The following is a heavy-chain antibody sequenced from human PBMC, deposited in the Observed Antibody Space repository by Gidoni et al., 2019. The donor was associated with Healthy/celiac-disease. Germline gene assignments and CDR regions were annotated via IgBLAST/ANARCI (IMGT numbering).Heavy chain of an antibody. Sequence: EVQLVQSGAEVKKPGESLKISCKGSGYSFTSYWIGWVRQMPGKGLEWMGIIYPGDSDTRYSPSFQGQVTISADKSISTAYLQWSSLKASDTAMYYCARRSNPNWNKEVYFDYWGQGTLVTVSS. V-gene: IGHV5-51*01. D-gene: IGHD1-20*01. CDR1: GYSFTSYW. CDR2: IYPGDSDT. CDR3: ARRSNPNWNKEVYFDY. J-gene: IGHJ4*02.